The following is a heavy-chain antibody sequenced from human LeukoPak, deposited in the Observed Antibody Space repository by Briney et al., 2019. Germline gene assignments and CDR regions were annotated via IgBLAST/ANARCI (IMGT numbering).Heavy chain of an antibody. CDR1: GYTFTVYY. D-gene: IGHD6-19*01. CDR3: ARDLHPTSGYSSGWNLDY. CDR2: INPNSGGT. V-gene: IGHV1-2*02. J-gene: IGHJ4*02. Sequence: RASVKVSCKASGYTFTVYYMHWVRQAPGQGLEWMGWINPNSGGTNYAQKFQGRVTMTRDTSISTAYMELSRLRSDDTAVYYCARDLHPTSGYSSGWNLDYWGQGTLVTVSS.